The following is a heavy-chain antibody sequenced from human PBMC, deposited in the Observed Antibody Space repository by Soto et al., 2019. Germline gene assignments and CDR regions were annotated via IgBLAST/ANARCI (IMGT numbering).Heavy chain of an antibody. J-gene: IGHJ6*03. Sequence: ASVKVSCKASGYTFTSYYMHWVRQAPGQGLEWMGIINPSGGSTSYAQKFQGRVTMTRDTSTSTVYMELSSLRSEDTAVYYCARDLRYFDWLSPTRYYYYMDVWGKGTTVTVSS. CDR3: ARDLRYFDWLSPTRYYYYMDV. D-gene: IGHD3-9*01. CDR2: INPSGGST. CDR1: GYTFTSYY. V-gene: IGHV1-46*03.